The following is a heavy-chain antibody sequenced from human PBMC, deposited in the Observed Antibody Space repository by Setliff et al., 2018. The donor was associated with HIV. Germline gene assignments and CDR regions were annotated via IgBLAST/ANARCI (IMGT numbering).Heavy chain of an antibody. CDR3: ARDLYYYDSSGYYPGNYYGMDV. V-gene: IGHV1-69*13. CDR2: TIPIFTTT. Sequence: GASVKVSCKASGGGFSNHAITWVRQAPGQGLEWMGVTIPIFTTTDYAQKFRGRLTINADESTDTAYMELSSLRSEDTAVYYCARDLYYYDSSGYYPGNYYGMDVWGQGTTVTVSS. D-gene: IGHD3-22*01. J-gene: IGHJ6*02. CDR1: GGGFSNHA.